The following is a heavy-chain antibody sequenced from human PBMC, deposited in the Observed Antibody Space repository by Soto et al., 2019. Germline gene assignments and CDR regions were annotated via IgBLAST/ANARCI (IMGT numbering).Heavy chain of an antibody. CDR1: GYSFTSYW. Sequence: GESLKISCKGSGYSFTSYWIGWVRQMPGKGLEWMGIIYPGDSDTRYSPSFQGQVTISADKSISTAYLQWSSLKASDTAMYYCASSASIAARLPDYWGLGTLVTVSS. J-gene: IGHJ4*02. CDR3: ASSASIAARLPDY. CDR2: IYPGDSDT. V-gene: IGHV5-51*01. D-gene: IGHD6-6*01.